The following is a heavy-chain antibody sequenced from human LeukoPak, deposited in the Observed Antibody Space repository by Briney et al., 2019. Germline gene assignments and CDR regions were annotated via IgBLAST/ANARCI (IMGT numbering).Heavy chain of an antibody. CDR3: ARGYGGDYRFDY. CDR1: GGSISRGGYY. Sequence: SQTLSLTCAVSGGSISRGGYYWSWIRQHPGKGLEWIGYIYYSGSTYYNPSLKSRVTISVDTSKNQFSLKLSSVTAADTAVYYCARGYGGDYRFDYWGQGTLVTVSS. V-gene: IGHV4-31*11. D-gene: IGHD4-17*01. CDR2: IYYSGST. J-gene: IGHJ4*02.